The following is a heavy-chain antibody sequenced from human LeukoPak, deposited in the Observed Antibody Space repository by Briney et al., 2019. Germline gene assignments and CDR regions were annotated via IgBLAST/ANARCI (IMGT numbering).Heavy chain of an antibody. V-gene: IGHV1-18*01. CDR2: ISAYNGNT. CDR3: ARDLAPPTYYDILTGYWKYSSGWYYIDY. D-gene: IGHD3-9*01. CDR1: GYTFTSYG. Sequence: ASVKVSCKASGYTFTSYGISWVRQAPGQGLEWMGWISAYNGNTNYAQKLHGRVTMTTDTSTSTAYMELRSLRSDDTAVYYCARDLAPPTYYDILTGYWKYSSGWYYIDYWGQGTLVTVSS. J-gene: IGHJ4*02.